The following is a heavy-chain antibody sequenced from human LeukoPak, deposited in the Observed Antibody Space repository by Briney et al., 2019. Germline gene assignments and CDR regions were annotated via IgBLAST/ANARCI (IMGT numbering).Heavy chain of an antibody. CDR1: GFTFIRYS. CDR3: ARDYFDSSDYPQTYYYYYMDV. J-gene: IGHJ6*03. D-gene: IGHD3-22*01. Sequence: GALRLSFSASGFTFIRYSMNWVRQAPGKGMEWVASISSTSTFIYSSDSVKGGFTISRDTTKKSLVLQMKSLRAEDTAIYYCARDYFDSSDYPQTYYYYYMDVWGKGTTVTVSS. V-gene: IGHV3-21*01. CDR2: ISSTSTFI.